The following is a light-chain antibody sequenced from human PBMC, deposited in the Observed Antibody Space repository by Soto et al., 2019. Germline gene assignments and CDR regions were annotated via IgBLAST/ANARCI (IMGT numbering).Light chain of an antibody. Sequence: DIQMTQSPSSLSASVGARVTITCRASQSIANYLNWYQQKPGKAPKLLIYAASTLQSGVPSKFSGSGFGIDFTLTISRLKTEDFATYYCQQNYSPPPITCGHGTRLEIK. CDR2: AAS. CDR3: QQNYSPPPIT. V-gene: IGKV1-39*01. CDR1: QSIANY. J-gene: IGKJ5*01.